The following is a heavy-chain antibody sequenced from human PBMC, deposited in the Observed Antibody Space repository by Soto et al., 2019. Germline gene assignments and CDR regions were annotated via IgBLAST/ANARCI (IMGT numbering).Heavy chain of an antibody. J-gene: IGHJ6*02. D-gene: IGHD2-2*01. CDR3: ARAYAPDIVLAPAATHYGMDV. V-gene: IGHV1-2*04. Sequence: GASVKVSCKASGYTFTGYYMHWVRQAPGQGLEWMGWINPNSGGTNYAQKYQGWVTMTRDTSISTAYMELSRLRSDDTAVYYCARAYAPDIVLAPAATHYGMDVWGQGTTVTVSS. CDR2: INPNSGGT. CDR1: GYTFTGYY.